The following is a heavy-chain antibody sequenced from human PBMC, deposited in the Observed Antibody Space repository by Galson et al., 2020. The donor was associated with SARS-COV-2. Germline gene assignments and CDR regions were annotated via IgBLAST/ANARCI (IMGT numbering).Heavy chain of an antibody. V-gene: IGHV3-33*01. CDR3: ARDPSANRFLNYFYYMDV. J-gene: IGHJ6*03. D-gene: IGHD3-10*01. CDR1: GFMFSGYG. CDR2: IWNDGSDK. Sequence: GGSLRLSCVASGFMFSGYGMHWVRQAPGKGLEWVAVIWNDGSDKSYADSVKGRFTVSRDNSRKTLYLQMNSLRAEDTAVYYCARDPSANRFLNYFYYMDVWGKGTTVTVSS.